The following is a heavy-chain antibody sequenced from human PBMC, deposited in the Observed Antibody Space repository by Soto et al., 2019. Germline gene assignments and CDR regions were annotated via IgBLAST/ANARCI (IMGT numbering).Heavy chain of an antibody. CDR2: ISYDGNNK. Sequence: QVQLVESGGGVVQPGRSLRLSCAASGFTFSSHAMHWVRQAPGKGLEWVAIISYDGNNKYYADSVKGRFTISRDNSKSTLYLQMNSLRTEDTAVYYCARDVSGAGTRWFDPWGQGTLITVSS. D-gene: IGHD6-19*01. CDR3: ARDVSGAGTRWFDP. V-gene: IGHV3-30-3*01. J-gene: IGHJ5*02. CDR1: GFTFSSHA.